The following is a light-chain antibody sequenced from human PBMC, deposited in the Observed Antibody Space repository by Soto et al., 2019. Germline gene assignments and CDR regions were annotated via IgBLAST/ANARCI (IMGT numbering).Light chain of an antibody. CDR1: QSITGNY. CDR3: HQYGSSWLA. Sequence: DIVLTQSPGTLSLSPGDRATLSCRASQSITGNYLAWHQQKPGQAPKLLIYRASTRGPGIPDRFNGRGSGTNFTLTISRLEADDVAGDHCHQYGSSWLAFGQGTKVEIK. CDR2: RAS. V-gene: IGKV3-20*01. J-gene: IGKJ1*01.